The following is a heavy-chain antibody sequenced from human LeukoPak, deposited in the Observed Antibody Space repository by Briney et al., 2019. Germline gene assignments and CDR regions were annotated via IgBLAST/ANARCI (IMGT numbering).Heavy chain of an antibody. J-gene: IGHJ1*01. V-gene: IGHV1-8*01. CDR1: GYTFTSYD. CDR3: VAQWLLLGYIQH. CDR2: MNPNSGNT. D-gene: IGHD6-19*01. Sequence: ASVKVSCKASGYTFTSYDINWVRQATGQGLEWMGWMNPNSGNTGYAQKFQGRVTMTRNTSISTAYMELSSLRSEDTAVYYCVAQWLLLGYIQHWGQGTLVTVSS.